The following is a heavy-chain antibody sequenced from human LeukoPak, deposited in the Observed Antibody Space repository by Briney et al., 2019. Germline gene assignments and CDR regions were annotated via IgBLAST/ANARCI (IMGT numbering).Heavy chain of an antibody. CDR3: ARDGILGSHDS. Sequence: GGSLRLSCAASGFTLSNYWMHWVRQAPGKGLVWVSRITSDGSGTSYADSVKGRFTISRDIPKNTLYLQMNSLRAEDTAVYCCARDGILGSHDSWGQGTLVTVSS. J-gene: IGHJ4*02. CDR2: ITSDGSGT. V-gene: IGHV3-74*01. D-gene: IGHD2-15*01. CDR1: GFTLSNYW.